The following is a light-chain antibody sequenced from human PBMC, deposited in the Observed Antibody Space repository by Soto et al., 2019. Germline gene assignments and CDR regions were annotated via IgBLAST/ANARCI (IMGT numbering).Light chain of an antibody. CDR1: ESVSSN. Sequence: ETVMTQSPATLSVSPGERATLSCRASESVSSNLAWYQQQPGQAPRLLIYGASTMATGIPARFSGSGSGTEFTLTISSLQSEDFAVYYCQHYNNWPPFTFGPGTKVDIK. CDR3: QHYNNWPPFT. V-gene: IGKV3-15*01. CDR2: GAS. J-gene: IGKJ3*01.